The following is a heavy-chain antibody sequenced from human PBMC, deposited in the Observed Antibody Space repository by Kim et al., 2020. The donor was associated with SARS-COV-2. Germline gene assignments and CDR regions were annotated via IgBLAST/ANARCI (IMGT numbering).Heavy chain of an antibody. J-gene: IGHJ4*01. Sequence: ASVKVSCKASGYTFTNYGISWVRQAPGQGLEWMGWIIPYIGITNYAQKLLDRVTFTTDTSTSTAYMELRSLRSDDTAVYYCARVVLPAANTDYWGHGTLVTVAS. CDR1: GYTFTNYG. V-gene: IGHV1-18*01. CDR2: IIPYIGIT. CDR3: ARVVLPAANTDY. D-gene: IGHD2-2*01.